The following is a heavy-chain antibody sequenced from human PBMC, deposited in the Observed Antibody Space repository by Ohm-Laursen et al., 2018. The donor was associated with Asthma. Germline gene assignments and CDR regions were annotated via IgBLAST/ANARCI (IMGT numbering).Heavy chain of an antibody. CDR1: GGTLGTSV. V-gene: IGHV1-69*01. J-gene: IGHJ4*02. CDR3: ARKAGSCITSNCYSLDF. CDR2: INSVFGTS. Sequence: SSVKVSCKSLGGTLGTSVIGWVRQAPGQGLEWLGGINSVFGTSIYAQKFHDRFTITADESTSTVYMTLSSLTSEDTAVYYCARKAGSCITSNCYSLDFWGQGTLVTVSS. D-gene: IGHD2-15*01.